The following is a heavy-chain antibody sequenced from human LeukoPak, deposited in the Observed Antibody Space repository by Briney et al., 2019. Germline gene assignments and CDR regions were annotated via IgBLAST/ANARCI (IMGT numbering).Heavy chain of an antibody. Sequence: SETPSLTCAVSGGSISSGGYSWSWIRQPPGKGLEWIGYIYHSGSTYYNPSLKSRVTISVDGSKNQFSLKLSSVTAADTAVYYCARGDSEAAFDIWGQGTMVTVSS. D-gene: IGHD2-21*01. CDR3: ARGDSEAAFDI. V-gene: IGHV4-30-2*01. CDR1: GGSISSGGYS. J-gene: IGHJ3*02. CDR2: IYHSGST.